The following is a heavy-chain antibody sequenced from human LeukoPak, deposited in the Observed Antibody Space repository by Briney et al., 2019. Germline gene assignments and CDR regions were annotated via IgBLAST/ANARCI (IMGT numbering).Heavy chain of an antibody. Sequence: ASVKVSCKASGYTFTSYDINWVRQATGHGLEWMGWMNPNSGNTGYARKFQGRVTMTRNTSISTAYMELSSLRSEDTAVYYCARVYYGSGSQYYYYGMDVWGQGTTVTVSS. J-gene: IGHJ6*02. D-gene: IGHD3-10*01. CDR1: GYTFTSYD. CDR3: ARVYYGSGSQYYYYGMDV. CDR2: MNPNSGNT. V-gene: IGHV1-8*01.